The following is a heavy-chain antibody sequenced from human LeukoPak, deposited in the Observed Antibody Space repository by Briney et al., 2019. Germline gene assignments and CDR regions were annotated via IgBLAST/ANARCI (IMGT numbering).Heavy chain of an antibody. J-gene: IGHJ4*02. Sequence: PSETLSLTCTVSGGSISSGGYYWSWIRQHPGKGLEWIGYIYYSGSTYYNPSLKSRVTISVDTSKNQFSLKLSSVTAADTAVYYCASLYGDRRLAADENDYWVQGTLVTVSS. V-gene: IGHV4-31*03. CDR1: GGSISSGGYY. CDR3: ASLYGDRRLAADENDY. CDR2: IYYSGST. D-gene: IGHD4-17*01.